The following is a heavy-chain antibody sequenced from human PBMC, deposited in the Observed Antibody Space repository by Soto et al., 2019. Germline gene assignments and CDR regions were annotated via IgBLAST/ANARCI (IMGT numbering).Heavy chain of an antibody. V-gene: IGHV1-18*01. CDR1: GYTFTSYV. CDR2: ISAYNGNT. CDR3: ARHREQLEQEDFDY. D-gene: IGHD1-1*01. J-gene: IGHJ4*02. Sequence: ASVKVSCKASGYTFTSYVISWVRQAPGQGLEWMGWISAYNGNTNYAQKLQGRVTMTTDTSTSTAYMELRSLRSDDTAVYYCARHREQLEQEDFDYWGQGTPVTVSS.